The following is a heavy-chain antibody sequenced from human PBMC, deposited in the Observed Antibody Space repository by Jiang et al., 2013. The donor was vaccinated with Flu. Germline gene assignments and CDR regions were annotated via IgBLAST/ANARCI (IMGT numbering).Heavy chain of an antibody. D-gene: IGHD2-2*02. CDR2: INPNSGGT. J-gene: IGHJ6*02. Sequence: PGASVKVSCKASGYTFTGYYMHWVRQAPGQGLEWMGWINPNSGGTNYAQKFRGRVTMTRDTSISTAYMELRSLRSDDTAVYYCARAIKNDIVVVPAAIRDYYYYYGMDVWGQGTTVTVSS. CDR3: ARAIKNDIVVVPAAIRDYYYYYGMDV. CDR1: GYTFTGYY. V-gene: IGHV1-2*02.